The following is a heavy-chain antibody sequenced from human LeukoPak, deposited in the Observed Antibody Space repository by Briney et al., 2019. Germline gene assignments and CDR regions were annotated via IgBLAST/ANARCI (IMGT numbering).Heavy chain of an antibody. V-gene: IGHV1-69*01. CDR2: IFPIFGTA. J-gene: IGHJ6*04. D-gene: IGHD5-12*01. Sequence: SVKVSCKASGGTFSSYASSWVRQAPGQGLECMGGIFPIFGTANYAQKLQGRVTITADESTSTAYMELSSLRSEDTAVYYCASGGYSGYDFYYYYYGMDVWGKGTTVTVSS. CDR3: ASGGYSGYDFYYYYYGMDV. CDR1: GGTFSSYA.